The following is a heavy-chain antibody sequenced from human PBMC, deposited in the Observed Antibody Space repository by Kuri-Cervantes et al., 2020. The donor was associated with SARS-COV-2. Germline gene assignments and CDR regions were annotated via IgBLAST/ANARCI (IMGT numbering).Heavy chain of an antibody. D-gene: IGHD6-19*01. CDR2: IRYDGSNK. CDR3: AKDPVAGTWGDNFDY. CDR1: GFTFSSYG. V-gene: IGHV3-30*02. Sequence: GESLKISCAASGFTFSSYGMHWVRQAPGKGLEWVAFIRYDGSNKYYADSVKGRFTISRDNSKNTLYLQMNSLRAEDTAVYYCAKDPVAGTWGDNFDYWGQGTLVTVSS. J-gene: IGHJ4*02.